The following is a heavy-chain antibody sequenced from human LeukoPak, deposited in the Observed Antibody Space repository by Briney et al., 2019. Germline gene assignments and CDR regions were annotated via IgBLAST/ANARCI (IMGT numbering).Heavy chain of an antibody. Sequence: GGSLRLSCAASGFTLSTYWMSWVRQAPGKGLEWVANIKQDGSEKYYVDSVKGRFTISRDNAKNSLYLQMNSLRAEDTAVYYCARISHWNVLAWGQGTLVTVSS. V-gene: IGHV3-7*01. CDR1: GFTLSTYW. CDR3: ARISHWNVLA. CDR2: IKQDGSEK. J-gene: IGHJ5*02. D-gene: IGHD1-1*01.